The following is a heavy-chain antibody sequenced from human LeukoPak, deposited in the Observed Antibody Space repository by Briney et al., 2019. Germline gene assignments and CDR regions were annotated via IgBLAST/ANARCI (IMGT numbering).Heavy chain of an antibody. CDR2: IYYSGST. Sequence: SQTLSLTCTVSGGSISNGDYYWSWIRQPPGKGLEWIGYIYYSGSTYYNPSLKSLVTISVDTSKNQFSLKLSSVTAADTAVYYCAGYGSGSPPDAFDIWGQGTMVTVSS. V-gene: IGHV4-30-4*01. J-gene: IGHJ3*02. D-gene: IGHD3-10*01. CDR3: AGYGSGSPPDAFDI. CDR1: GGSISNGDYY.